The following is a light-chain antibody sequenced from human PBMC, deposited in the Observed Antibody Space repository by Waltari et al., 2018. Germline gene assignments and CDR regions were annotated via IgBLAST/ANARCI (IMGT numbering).Light chain of an antibody. CDR2: GAS. J-gene: IGKJ3*01. V-gene: IGKV3-20*01. Sequence: EIVLTQSPGTLSLSPGERATLSCRASQSVSSSYLAWYQQKPGQAPRLLIYGASSRATGIPHRVSGSWSGTDFTLTISRLEPEDFAVYYCQQYGSSPFTFGPGTKVDIK. CDR1: QSVSSSY. CDR3: QQYGSSPFT.